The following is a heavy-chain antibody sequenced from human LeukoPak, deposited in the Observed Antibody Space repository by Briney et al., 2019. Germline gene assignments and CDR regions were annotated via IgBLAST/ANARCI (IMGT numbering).Heavy chain of an antibody. CDR2: IYTTGRT. CDR1: GGSVNSYY. V-gene: IGHV4-4*09. J-gene: IGHJ4*02. D-gene: IGHD3-10*01. Sequence: SETLSLTCSVSGGSVNSYYWSWIRQPPGKGLEWIGYIYTTGRTNYNPSLKSRVTISVDTSKNQFSLKLSSVTAADTAVYYCAKILGSGVWYGFDIWGQGTLVTVSS. CDR3: AKILGSGVWYGFDI.